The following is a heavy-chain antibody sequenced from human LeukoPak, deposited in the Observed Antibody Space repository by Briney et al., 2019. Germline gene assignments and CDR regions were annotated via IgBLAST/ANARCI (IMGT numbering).Heavy chain of an antibody. D-gene: IGHD2-2*01. CDR2: ISGSGGST. CDR1: GFTFSSYA. Sequence: PGGSLRLSCAASGFTFSSYAMSWVRQAPGEGLEWVSAISGSGGSTYYADSVKGRFTISRDNSKNTLYLQMNSLRAEDTAVYYCAKVRGEYCSSTSCYAFDIWGQGTMVTVSS. CDR3: AKVRGEYCSSTSCYAFDI. J-gene: IGHJ3*02. V-gene: IGHV3-23*01.